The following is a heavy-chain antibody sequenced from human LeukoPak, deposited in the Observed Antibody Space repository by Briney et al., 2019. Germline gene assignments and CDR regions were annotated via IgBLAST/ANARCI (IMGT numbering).Heavy chain of an antibody. J-gene: IGHJ4*02. CDR3: ARGGIAPLRY. V-gene: IGHV4-39*01. CDR1: AGSISSSSYS. Sequence: SETLSLTCTVSAGSISSSSYSWGWIRQPPGKGLEWIGSIYYSGSTYFNPSLKSRVTISVDTSKNQFSLKLSSVTAADTAVYYCARGGIAPLRYWGQGTLVTVSS. D-gene: IGHD6-13*01. CDR2: IYYSGST.